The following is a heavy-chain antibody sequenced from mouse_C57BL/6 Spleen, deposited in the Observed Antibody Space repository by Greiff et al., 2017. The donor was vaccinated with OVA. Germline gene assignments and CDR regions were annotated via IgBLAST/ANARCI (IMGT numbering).Heavy chain of an antibody. CDR2: IWGVGST. V-gene: IGHV2-6*01. Sequence: QVQLQQSGPGLVAPSQSLSITCTVSGFSFTSYGVDWVRQSPGKGLEWLGVIWGVGSTNYNSALKSRLSISKDNSKSQVFLKMNSLQTDDTAMYYCARSNYEDWYFDVWGTGTTVTVSS. D-gene: IGHD2-5*01. J-gene: IGHJ1*03. CDR3: ARSNYEDWYFDV. CDR1: GFSFTSYG.